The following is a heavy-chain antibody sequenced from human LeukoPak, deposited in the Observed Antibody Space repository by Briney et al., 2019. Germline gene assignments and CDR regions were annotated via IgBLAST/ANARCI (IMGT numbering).Heavy chain of an antibody. Sequence: GRSLRLSCAASGFTFSSYGMHWVRQAPGKGLEWVAVISYDGSNKYYADSVKGRFTISRDNSKNTLYLQMNSLRAEDTAVYYCAKDGKVTMARGVIGPWGQGTLVTVSS. CDR2: ISYDGSNK. J-gene: IGHJ5*02. V-gene: IGHV3-30*18. CDR1: GFTFSSYG. D-gene: IGHD3-10*01. CDR3: AKDGKVTMARGVIGP.